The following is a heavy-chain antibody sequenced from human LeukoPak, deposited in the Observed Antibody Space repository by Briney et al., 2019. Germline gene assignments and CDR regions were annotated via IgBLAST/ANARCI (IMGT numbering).Heavy chain of an antibody. CDR3: ARGGPIYCSSDSCYPGDY. D-gene: IGHD2-15*01. CDR1: GFTFSSYA. Sequence: GGSLRLSCAASGFTFSSYAMHWVRQAPGKGLEWVAVISYDGSNKYYADSVKGRFTISRDNSKNTLYLQMNSLRAEDTAVYYCARGGPIYCSSDSCYPGDYWGQGTLVTVSS. CDR2: ISYDGSNK. V-gene: IGHV3-30-3*01. J-gene: IGHJ4*02.